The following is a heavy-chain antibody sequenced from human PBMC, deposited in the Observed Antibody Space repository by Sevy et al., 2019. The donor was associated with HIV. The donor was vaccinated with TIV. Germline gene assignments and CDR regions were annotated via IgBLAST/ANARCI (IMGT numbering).Heavy chain of an antibody. D-gene: IGHD2-2*01. CDR3: ARGECSSSSCYYYYGMDV. CDR1: GYTYTSYV. Sequence: ASVKVSCKASGYTYTSYVMNWVRLAPGQGLEWMGWINTNTGNPTYAQGFTGRFVFSLDTSVSTAYLQISSLKAEDTAVYYCARGECSSSSCYYYYGMDVWGQGATVTVSS. V-gene: IGHV7-4-1*02. CDR2: INTNTGNP. J-gene: IGHJ6*02.